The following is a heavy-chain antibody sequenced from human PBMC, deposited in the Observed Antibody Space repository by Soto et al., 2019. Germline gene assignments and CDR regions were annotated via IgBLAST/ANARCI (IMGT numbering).Heavy chain of an antibody. CDR1: GCTFTDYG. V-gene: IGHV1-18*01. CDR3: ARISQSDFWSGYYYFFDY. Sequence: QVHLVQSGAEVEKPGASVKVSCKASGCTFTDYGISWVRQAPGQGLQWMGWITAFNGNTKYAQQFQGRVTMTTDTSTSTAYMELRSLESDDTAVYYCARISQSDFWSGYYYFFDYWGQGTLVTVSS. J-gene: IGHJ4*02. CDR2: ITAFNGNT. D-gene: IGHD3-3*01.